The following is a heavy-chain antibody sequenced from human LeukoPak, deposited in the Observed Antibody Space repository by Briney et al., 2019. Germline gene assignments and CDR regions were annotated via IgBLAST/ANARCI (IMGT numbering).Heavy chain of an antibody. D-gene: IGHD3-16*02. V-gene: IGHV4-31*03. CDR3: ARGRYYDYVWGSYRYHWFDP. CDR1: GGSISSGGYY. CDR2: IYYSGST. J-gene: IGHJ5*02. Sequence: SETLSLTCTVSGGSISSGGYYWSWIRQHPGKGLEWIGYIYYSGSTYYNPSLKSRVTISVDTSKNQFSLKLSSVTAADTAVYYCARGRYYDYVWGSYRYHWFDPWGQGTLVTVSS.